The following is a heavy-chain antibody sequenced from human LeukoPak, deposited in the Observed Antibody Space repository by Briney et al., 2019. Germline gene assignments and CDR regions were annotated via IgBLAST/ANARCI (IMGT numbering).Heavy chain of an antibody. J-gene: IGHJ4*02. CDR1: GFTFSDYY. CDR3: ASGIELWLFDY. Sequence: GGSLRLSCAASGFTFSDYYMSWIRQVPGKGLEWVANIKQDGSERYYVDSVKGRFTISRDNAKNSLYLQMNSLRAEDTAVYYCASGIELWLFDYWGQGTLVTVSS. V-gene: IGHV3-7*01. CDR2: IKQDGSER. D-gene: IGHD5-18*01.